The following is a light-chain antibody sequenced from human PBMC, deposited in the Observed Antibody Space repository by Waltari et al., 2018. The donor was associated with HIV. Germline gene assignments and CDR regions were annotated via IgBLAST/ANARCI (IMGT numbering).Light chain of an antibody. CDR3: QQRTNSRT. Sequence: EIVLTQSPATLSLSPGERATLSCRASQSVSSYLAWYQQKPGQAPRLLIYDASNRATGIPARFSWSGFVTDLTLTISSLEPEDFAVYYCQQRTNSRTFGQGTKVEI. V-gene: IGKV3-11*01. CDR2: DAS. CDR1: QSVSSY. J-gene: IGKJ1*01.